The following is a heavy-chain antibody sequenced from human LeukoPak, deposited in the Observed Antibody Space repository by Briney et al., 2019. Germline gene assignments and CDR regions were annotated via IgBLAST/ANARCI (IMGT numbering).Heavy chain of an antibody. CDR3: ARHSRGRWYVFDY. J-gene: IGHJ4*02. CDR1: AFTFGSDA. V-gene: IGHV3-23*01. CDR2: ISGSGGNT. Sequence: PGGCLRLSCAAAAFTFGSDATSWVRQAPGKGLEWVSGISGSGGNTYYADSVKGRFTISRDNSNNTLYLQMNSLRAEDTAVYYCARHSRGRWYVFDYWGQGTLVTVSS. D-gene: IGHD6-13*01.